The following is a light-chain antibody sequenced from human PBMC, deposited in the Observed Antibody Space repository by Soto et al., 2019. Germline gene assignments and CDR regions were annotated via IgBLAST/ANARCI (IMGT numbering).Light chain of an antibody. J-gene: IGLJ1*01. CDR3: SSYAGNNNYV. V-gene: IGLV2-8*01. Sequence: QSALTQPPSASGSPGQSVTISCTGTSSDVGGYNYVSWYQHHPGKAPKLMLYEVSQRPSVVPDRFSGSKSANTASLTVSGLQAEDEADYYCSSYAGNNNYVFGTGTKLTVL. CDR2: EVS. CDR1: SSDVGGYNY.